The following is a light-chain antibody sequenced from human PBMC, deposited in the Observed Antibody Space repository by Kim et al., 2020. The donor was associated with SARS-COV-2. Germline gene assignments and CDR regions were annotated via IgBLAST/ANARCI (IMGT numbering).Light chain of an antibody. CDR1: QSISSY. Sequence: SSVGDRVTITCLASQSISSYLNWYQQKPGTAPKLLIYAASSLQSGVPSRFSGSGSGTDFTLTISSLQPEDFATYYCQQSYSTPRTFGQGTKVDIK. J-gene: IGKJ1*01. CDR3: QQSYSTPRT. V-gene: IGKV1-39*01. CDR2: AAS.